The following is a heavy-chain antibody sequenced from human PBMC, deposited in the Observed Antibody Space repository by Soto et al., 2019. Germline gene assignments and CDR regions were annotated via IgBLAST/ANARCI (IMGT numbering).Heavy chain of an antibody. J-gene: IGHJ6*02. D-gene: IGHD2-15*01. CDR1: GGSISSSGHY. CDR2: IHYSGDA. V-gene: IGHV4-39*01. Sequence: SETLSLTCTVSGGSISSSGHYWGWVRQPPGKGLERIGTIHYSGDAYYNPSLKSRVSISVDTSKNQFSLKLNSVTAADTALYYCSRHYCSGGSCYYYGMDVWGQGTTVT. CDR3: SRHYCSGGSCYYYGMDV.